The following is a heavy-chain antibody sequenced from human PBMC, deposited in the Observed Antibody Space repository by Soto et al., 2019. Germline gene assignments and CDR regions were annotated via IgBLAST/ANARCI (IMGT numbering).Heavy chain of an antibody. V-gene: IGHV4-59*01. CDR3: AGNGIAAAGTVY. CDR1: GGSISCYY. CDR2: IYYSGST. Sequence: KPSETLSLTCTVSGGSISCYYWSWIRQPPGKGLEWIGYIYYSGSTNYNPSLKSRVTISVDTSKNQFSLKLSSVTAADTAVYYCAGNGIAAAGTVYWGQGTLVTVSS. D-gene: IGHD6-13*01. J-gene: IGHJ4*02.